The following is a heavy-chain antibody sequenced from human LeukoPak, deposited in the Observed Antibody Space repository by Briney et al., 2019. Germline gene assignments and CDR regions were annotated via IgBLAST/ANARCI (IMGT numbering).Heavy chain of an antibody. D-gene: IGHD2-15*01. CDR2: IYPGDSDT. CDR1: RYSFTSYW. J-gene: IGHJ5*02. Sequence: KPGESLKISCKGSRYSFTSYWIGWVRQMPGKGLEWMGIIYPGDSDTRYSPSSQGQVTISADKSISTAYLQWSSLKASDTAMYYCARGVCSGGSCDWFDPWGQGTLVTVSS. V-gene: IGHV5-51*01. CDR3: ARGVCSGGSCDWFDP.